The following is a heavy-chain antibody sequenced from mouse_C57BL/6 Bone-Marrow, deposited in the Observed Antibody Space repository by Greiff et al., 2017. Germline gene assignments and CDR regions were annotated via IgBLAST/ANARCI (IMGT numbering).Heavy chain of an antibody. J-gene: IGHJ4*01. CDR2: INPNYGTT. Sequence: EVQVVESGPELVKPGASVKISCKASGYSFTDYNMNWVKQSNGKSLEWIGVINPNYGTTSYNQKFKGKATLTVDQSSSTAYMQLNSLTSEDSAVYDCARMVMGYYSMDYWGQGTSVTVSS. CDR1: GYSFTDYN. CDR3: ARMVMGYYSMDY. V-gene: IGHV1-39*01. D-gene: IGHD2-2*01.